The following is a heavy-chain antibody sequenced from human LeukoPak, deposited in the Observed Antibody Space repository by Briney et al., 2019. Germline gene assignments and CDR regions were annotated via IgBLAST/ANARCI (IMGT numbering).Heavy chain of an antibody. V-gene: IGHV3-21*01. CDR2: ITSSSSYI. CDR3: AELGITMIGGV. CDR1: GSTFRIYH. D-gene: IGHD3-10*02. Sequence: GGPLRPSGAAPGSTFRIYHWTWVPQAQGRGREGVSSITSSSSYIYYADSVKGRFTISRDNAKNSLYLQMNSLRAEDTAVYYCAELGITMIGGVWGKGTTVTISS. J-gene: IGHJ6*04.